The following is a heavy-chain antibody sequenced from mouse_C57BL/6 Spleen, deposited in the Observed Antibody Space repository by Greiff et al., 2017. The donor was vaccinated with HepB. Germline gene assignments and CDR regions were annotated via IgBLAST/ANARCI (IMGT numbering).Heavy chain of an antibody. J-gene: IGHJ2*01. Sequence: QVQLQQPGAELVKPGASVKMSCKASGYTFTSYWITWVKQRPGQGLEWIARIYPGSGNTYYNEKFKGKATLTAEKSSSTAYMQLSSLTSEDSAVYFCANRAYWGQGTTLTVSS. V-gene: IGHV1-55*01. CDR2: IYPGSGNT. CDR1: GYTFTSYW. CDR3: ANRAY.